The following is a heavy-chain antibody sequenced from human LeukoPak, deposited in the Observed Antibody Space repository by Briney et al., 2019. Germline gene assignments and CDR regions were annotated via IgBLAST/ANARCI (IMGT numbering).Heavy chain of an antibody. J-gene: IGHJ4*02. CDR1: GFTFSSYA. D-gene: IGHD2-21*02. CDR2: ISGSGGST. Sequence: GGSLRLSCAASGFTFSSYAMSWVRQAPGKGLEWDSAISGSGGSTYYADSVKGRFTISRDNSKNTLYLQMNSLRAEDTAVYYCAKRLSYCGGDCYSGPYDYWGQGTLVTVSS. CDR3: AKRLSYCGGDCYSGPYDY. V-gene: IGHV3-23*01.